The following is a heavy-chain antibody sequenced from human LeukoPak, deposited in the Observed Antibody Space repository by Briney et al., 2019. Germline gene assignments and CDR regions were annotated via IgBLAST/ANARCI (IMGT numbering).Heavy chain of an antibody. V-gene: IGHV3-21*01. D-gene: IGHD1-1*01. J-gene: IGHJ4*02. Sequence: PGGSLRLSCAASGFTFSSYSMNWGRQAPGKGLEWVSSISSSSSYIYYADSVKGRFTISRDNAKNSLYLQMNSLRAEDTAVYYCARALRTGTFQLDYWGQGTLVTVSS. CDR2: ISSSSSYI. CDR1: GFTFSSYS. CDR3: ARALRTGTFQLDY.